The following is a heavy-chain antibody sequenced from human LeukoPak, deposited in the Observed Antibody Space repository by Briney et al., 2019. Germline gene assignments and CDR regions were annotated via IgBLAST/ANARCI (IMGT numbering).Heavy chain of an antibody. D-gene: IGHD6-13*01. CDR2: ISSSSSYI. CDR3: ARDRYGGIAAAGTVIDY. Sequence: GSLRLSCAASGFPFSSYSMNWVRQAPGKGLEWVSSISSSSSYIYYADSVKGRFTISRDNAKNSLYLQMNSLRAEDTAVYYCARDRYGGIAAAGTVIDYWGQGTLVTVSS. V-gene: IGHV3-21*01. CDR1: GFPFSSYS. J-gene: IGHJ4*02.